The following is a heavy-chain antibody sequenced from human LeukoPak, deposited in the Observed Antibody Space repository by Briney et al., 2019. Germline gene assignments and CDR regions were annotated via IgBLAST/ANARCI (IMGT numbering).Heavy chain of an antibody. CDR1: GFTFTSYG. Sequence: GGSLRLSCAASGFTFTSYGMHWVRQAPGKGLEWVAFIRYDGSNKYYADSVKGRFTISRDNSKNTLYLQMNSLRAEDTAVYYCAKDRNGRTGWFDPWGQGTLVTVSS. V-gene: IGHV3-30*02. CDR3: AKDRNGRTGWFDP. J-gene: IGHJ5*02. D-gene: IGHD1-1*01. CDR2: IRYDGSNK.